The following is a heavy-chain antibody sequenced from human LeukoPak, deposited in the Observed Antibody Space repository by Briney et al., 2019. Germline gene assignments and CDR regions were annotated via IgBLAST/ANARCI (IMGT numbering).Heavy chain of an antibody. CDR3: ARGYCTSSSCYNDY. CDR1: GFTFSSYA. J-gene: IGHJ4*02. V-gene: IGHV3-30*04. Sequence: GGSLRLSCATSGFTFSSYAFHWVRQAPGKGLEWVATMSFDVNNKYYADSVRGRFTISRDNSKNTLYLQMHSLRAEDTAVYSCARGYCTSSSCYNDYWGQGTLVTVSS. D-gene: IGHD2-2*02. CDR2: MSFDVNNK.